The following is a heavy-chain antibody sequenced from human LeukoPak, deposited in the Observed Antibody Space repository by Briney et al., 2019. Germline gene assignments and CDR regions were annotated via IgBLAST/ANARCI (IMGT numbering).Heavy chain of an antibody. CDR2: MNPNSGNT. CDR3: ARWLSYYGSGGYYYMDV. CDR1: GYTFTGYY. Sequence: GASVKVSCKASGYTFTGYYMHWVRQAPGQGLEWMGWMNPNSGNTGYAQKFQGRVTMTRNTSISTAYMELSSLRSEDTAVYYCARWLSYYGSGGYYYMDVWGKGTTVTISS. V-gene: IGHV1-8*02. D-gene: IGHD3-10*01. J-gene: IGHJ6*03.